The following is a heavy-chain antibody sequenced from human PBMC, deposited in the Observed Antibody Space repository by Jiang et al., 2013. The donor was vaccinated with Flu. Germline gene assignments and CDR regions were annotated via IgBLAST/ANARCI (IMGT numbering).Heavy chain of an antibody. J-gene: IGHJ4*02. D-gene: IGHD3-16*01. CDR3: ARGGSPNSAGPLGG. V-gene: IGHV3-33*01. CDR2: IWYDGSNK. Sequence: QLVESGGGVVQPGRSLRLSCAASGFTFSSYGMHWVRQAPGKGLEWVAVIWYDGSNKYYADSVKGRFTISRDNSKNTLYLQMNSLRAEDTAVYYCARGGSPNSAGPLGGWGQGTLVTVSS. CDR1: GFTFSSYG.